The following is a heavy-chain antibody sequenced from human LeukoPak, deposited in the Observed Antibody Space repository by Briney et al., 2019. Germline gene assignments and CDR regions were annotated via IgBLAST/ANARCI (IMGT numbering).Heavy chain of an antibody. Sequence: SETLSLTCTVSGGSISSGDYYWSWIRQPPGKGLEWIAYMYYSGSTYYHPSLKSRVTMSAHTSKTQLSLKLSSVPAADTAVYYCARPYYYDSRIDPWGQGILVTVSS. D-gene: IGHD3-22*01. V-gene: IGHV4-30-4*01. CDR1: GGSISSGDYY. CDR2: MYYSGST. CDR3: ARPYYYDSRIDP. J-gene: IGHJ5*02.